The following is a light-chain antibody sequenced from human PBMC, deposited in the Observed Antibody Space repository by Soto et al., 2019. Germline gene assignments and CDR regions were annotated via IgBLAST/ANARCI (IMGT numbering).Light chain of an antibody. Sequence: QSVLTQPPSASGTPGQRVTISCSGSSSNIGSNYVYWYQQLPGTAPNLLIYRNNQRPSGVPDRFSGSKSGTSASLAISGLRSEDEADDYCAAWDDSLSGVVFGGGTQLTVL. CDR1: SSNIGSNY. J-gene: IGLJ2*01. CDR3: AAWDDSLSGVV. CDR2: RNN. V-gene: IGLV1-47*01.